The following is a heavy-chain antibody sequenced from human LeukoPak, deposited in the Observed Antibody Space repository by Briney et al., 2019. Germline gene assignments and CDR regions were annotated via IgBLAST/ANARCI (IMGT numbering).Heavy chain of an antibody. V-gene: IGHV3-23*01. CDR1: GFTFSNYA. Sequence: GGSLRLSCAASGFTFSNYAMSWVRQAPGKGLEWVSGISGTGGSTYYADSVKGRFTISRDNSKNTLYLQMNSLRAEDTAVYYCARDSSSYFSSSEFDYWGQGTLVTVSS. D-gene: IGHD6-6*01. CDR3: ARDSSSYFSSSEFDY. J-gene: IGHJ4*02. CDR2: ISGTGGST.